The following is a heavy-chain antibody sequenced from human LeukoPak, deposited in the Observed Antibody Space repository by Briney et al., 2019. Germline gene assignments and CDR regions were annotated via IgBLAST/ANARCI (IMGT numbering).Heavy chain of an antibody. D-gene: IGHD5-12*01. V-gene: IGHV4-59*08. Sequence: SETLSLTCTVSGGSIRSYHWSWIRQPPGKGLEWIGYIYYSGSTNYNPSLKSRVTISVDTSKNQFSLKLSSVTAADTAVYFCARRGYSGYQGGYYFDYWGQGTLVTVSS. CDR3: ARRGYSGYQGGYYFDY. CDR2: IYYSGST. CDR1: GGSIRSYH. J-gene: IGHJ4*02.